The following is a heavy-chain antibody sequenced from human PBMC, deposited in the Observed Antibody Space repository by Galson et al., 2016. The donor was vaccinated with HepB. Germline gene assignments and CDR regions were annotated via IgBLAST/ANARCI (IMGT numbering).Heavy chain of an antibody. CDR1: GYTFATHG. J-gene: IGHJ4*02. D-gene: IGHD6-13*01. CDR3: AREQSSSWSPFDY. Sequence: VKVSCKASGYTFATHGISWVRQAPGEGLEWMGWVRVFDGHTDSAQKFQDRVSFTADTSTNTAYMELRSLTYDDTAVYFCAREQSSSWSPFDYWGQGTLVAVSS. V-gene: IGHV1-18*01. CDR2: VRVFDGHT.